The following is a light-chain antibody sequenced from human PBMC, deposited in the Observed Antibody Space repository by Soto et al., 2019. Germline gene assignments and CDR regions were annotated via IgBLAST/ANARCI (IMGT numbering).Light chain of an antibody. J-gene: IGKJ5*01. Sequence: EILMTQSPATLSVSPGERATLSSRASQSVSSNLAWYQQKPGQAPRLLIYGASAWATGISPRFRGSGSGTEFTLTISSLQSEDFAVYYCQQYHKWPITFGQGTRLEIK. CDR1: QSVSSN. V-gene: IGKV3D-15*01. CDR3: QQYHKWPIT. CDR2: GAS.